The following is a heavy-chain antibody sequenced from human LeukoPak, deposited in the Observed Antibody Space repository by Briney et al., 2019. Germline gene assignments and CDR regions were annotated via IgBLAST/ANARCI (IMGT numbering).Heavy chain of an antibody. D-gene: IGHD1-14*01. CDR1: GFTFSPYW. Sequence: GGPLRLSCAASGFTFSPYWMSWVRQAPGKGLEWVANIKQDGSEKYYVDSVKGRFTISRDNAKNSLYLQMDSLRAEDTAIYYCARGLSNRLLSQYNWFDLWGQGTLVTVSS. J-gene: IGHJ5*02. CDR2: IKQDGSEK. CDR3: ARGLSNRLLSQYNWFDL. V-gene: IGHV3-7*01.